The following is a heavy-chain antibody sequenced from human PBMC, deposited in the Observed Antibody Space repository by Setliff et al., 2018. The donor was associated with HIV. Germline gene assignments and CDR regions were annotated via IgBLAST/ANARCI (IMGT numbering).Heavy chain of an antibody. CDR1: GGSISGSSYY. CDR3: ARHYYGSGSYYNPPPYYYYYMDV. CDR2: IYYTGNT. D-gene: IGHD3-10*01. J-gene: IGHJ6*03. V-gene: IGHV4-39*01. Sequence: SETLSLTCTVSGGSISGSSYYWGWIRQPPGKGLGWIGNIYYTGNTYYNPSLKSRVTISVDTSKNQFSLKLSSVTAADTAVYYCARHYYGSGSYYNPPPYYYYYMDVWCRGTTGTVSS.